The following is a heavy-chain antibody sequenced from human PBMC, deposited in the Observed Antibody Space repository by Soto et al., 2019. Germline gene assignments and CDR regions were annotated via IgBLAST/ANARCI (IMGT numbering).Heavy chain of an antibody. CDR3: AKDGYTSGWYPLNSNWFDP. CDR2: ISAGGGRT. Sequence: EVQLLESGGGLVQPGGSLRLSCAASGFTFSSYAMNWVRQAPGKGLEWVSGISAGGGRTYYADSVKGRFTVSRDNPKSTLYLQMSSLRAEDTALYYCAKDGYTSGWYPLNSNWFDPWGQGSLVTVSS. CDR1: GFTFSSYA. J-gene: IGHJ5*02. D-gene: IGHD6-19*01. V-gene: IGHV3-23*01.